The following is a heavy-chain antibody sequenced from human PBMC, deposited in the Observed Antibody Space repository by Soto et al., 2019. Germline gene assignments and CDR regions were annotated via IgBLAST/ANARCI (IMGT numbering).Heavy chain of an antibody. J-gene: IGHJ6*02. CDR3: ARDRWEFQLFYYGLDV. V-gene: IGHV3-33*01. Sequence: GASLRPSCRASGFTFSSYGMQWGGRAPGKGREGGAIIWYDGINDYYVDSVKGRFTISRDNSKNTLSLQMNSLRAENTAVYYCARDRWEFQLFYYGLDVWGQGTTVTVSS. CDR1: GFTFSSYG. CDR2: IWYDGIND. D-gene: IGHD1-26*01.